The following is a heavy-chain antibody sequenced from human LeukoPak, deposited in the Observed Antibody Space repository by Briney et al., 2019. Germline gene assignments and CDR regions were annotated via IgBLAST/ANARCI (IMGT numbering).Heavy chain of an antibody. D-gene: IGHD1-14*01. J-gene: IGHJ4*02. CDR3: ARGNLFDY. V-gene: IGHV4-34*01. CDR1: GGSVSGYY. Sequence: SETLSLTCAVYGGSVSGYYWSWIRQPPGKGREWIGEINHSGSTNYNPSLKSRVTISVDTSKNQFSLKLSSVTAADTAVYYCARGNLFDYWGQGTLVTVSS. CDR2: INHSGST.